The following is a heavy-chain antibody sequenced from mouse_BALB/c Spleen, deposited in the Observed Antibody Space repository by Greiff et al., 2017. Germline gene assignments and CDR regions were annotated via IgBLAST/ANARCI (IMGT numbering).Heavy chain of an antibody. CDR2: IDPANGNT. CDR3: ARDGGLRYYFDY. CDR1: GFNIKDTY. D-gene: IGHD2-4*01. V-gene: IGHV14-3*02. J-gene: IGHJ2*01. Sequence: EVQLQQSGAELVKPGASVKLSCTASGFNIKDTYMHWVKQRPEQGLEWIGRIDPANGNTKYDPKFQGKATITADTSSNTAYLQLSSLTSEDTAFYYGARDGGLRYYFDYWGQGTTLTVSS.